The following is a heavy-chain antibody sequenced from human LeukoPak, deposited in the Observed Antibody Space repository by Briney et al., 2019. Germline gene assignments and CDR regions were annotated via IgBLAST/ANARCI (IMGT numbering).Heavy chain of an antibody. D-gene: IGHD6-19*01. CDR3: AGGRIESAGMGVYSVAGRSFLFDY. V-gene: IGHV1-69*04. CDR1: GGTFSSYA. CDR2: IIPILGIA. J-gene: IGHJ4*02. Sequence: SVKVSCKASGGTFSSYAISWVRQAPGQGLEWMGRIIPILGIANYAQKFQGRVTITADKSTSTAYMELSSLRSEDTAVYYCAGGRIESAGMGVYSVAGRSFLFDYWGQGTLVTVSS.